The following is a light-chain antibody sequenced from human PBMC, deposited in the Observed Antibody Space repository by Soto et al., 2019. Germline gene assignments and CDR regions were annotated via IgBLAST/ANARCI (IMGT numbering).Light chain of an antibody. J-gene: IGKJ5*01. CDR1: QGINNY. Sequence: DIQLTQSPSFLSASVGDRVTITCRASQGINNYLAWYQQNPGKAPKLLIYAASTLQSGVPSRFSGSGSGTDFSLTITSLQPEDFATYYCQQLNSYPITFGQGTRLEMK. CDR3: QQLNSYPIT. V-gene: IGKV1-9*01. CDR2: AAS.